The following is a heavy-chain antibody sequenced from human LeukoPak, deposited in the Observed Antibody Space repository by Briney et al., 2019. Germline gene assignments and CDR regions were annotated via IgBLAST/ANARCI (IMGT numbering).Heavy chain of an antibody. J-gene: IGHJ3*02. D-gene: IGHD2-15*01. CDR1: GFTLSSYW. Sequence: PGGSLSLSCAVSGFTLSSYWVSWVRRAPGKGWEGGANRKQEVSETHYVHSVKGRFTISRDNAKNSLYLQMNSLRAQNTAVYNSASPLFTPVDAFDIGGQATMVTLSA. V-gene: IGHV3-7*01. CDR3: ASPLFTPVDAFDI. CDR2: RKQEVSET.